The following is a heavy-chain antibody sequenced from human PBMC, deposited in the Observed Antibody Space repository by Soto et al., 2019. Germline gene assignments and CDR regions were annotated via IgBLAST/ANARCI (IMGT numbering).Heavy chain of an antibody. J-gene: IGHJ3*02. V-gene: IGHV3-33*01. D-gene: IGHD3-16*01. CDR3: ARDRGASPFDI. Sequence: QVQLVESGGGVVQPGGSLGLSGAASGSPFGSAFMHWARKAPGRGLEWVAVIWNDGSKKYYADSVKGRFTISRDSSKNALYLQMNSLRAEDTAIYYCARDRGASPFDIWGQGTVVTVS. CDR2: IWNDGSKK. CDR1: GSPFGSAF.